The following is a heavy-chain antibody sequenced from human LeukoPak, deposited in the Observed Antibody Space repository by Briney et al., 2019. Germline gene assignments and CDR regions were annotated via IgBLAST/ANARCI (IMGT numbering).Heavy chain of an antibody. CDR2: IKEDGSEK. J-gene: IGHJ4*02. D-gene: IGHD3-22*01. CDR1: GFSFSSTA. CDR3: ARDRGYSSFDY. V-gene: IGHV3-7*01. Sequence: GGSLRLSCAASGFSFSSTAMNWVRQAPGKGLEGVAHIKEDGSEKNYVDSVKGRFTISRDNAKNSLYLQMNSLRVEDTAVYYCARDRGYSSFDYWGQGTLVTVSS.